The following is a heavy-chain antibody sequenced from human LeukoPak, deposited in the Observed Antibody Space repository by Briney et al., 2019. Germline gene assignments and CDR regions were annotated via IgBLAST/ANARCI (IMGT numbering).Heavy chain of an antibody. V-gene: IGHV4-59*08. D-gene: IGHD3-3*01. CDR3: ARSYYDFWSGPFDP. Sequence: PSETLSLTCTVSGGSIGRDYWTWIRQPPGKGLEYIGYIYYNGATNYNPSLKSRVTISVDTSKNQFSLKLSSVTAADTAVYYCARSYYDFWSGPFDPWGQGTLVTVSS. J-gene: IGHJ5*02. CDR1: GGSIGRDY. CDR2: IYYNGAT.